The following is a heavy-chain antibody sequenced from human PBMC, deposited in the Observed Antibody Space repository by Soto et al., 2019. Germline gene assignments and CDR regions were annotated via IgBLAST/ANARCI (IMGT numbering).Heavy chain of an antibody. V-gene: IGHV3-23*01. D-gene: IGHD6-6*01. CDR2: STGGGGST. CDR3: AKLVRY. CDR1: GLTFSSPP. Sequence: EVQLLESGGGLVQPGGSLRLSCVAPGLTFSSPPMSWFRQAPGRGLGWVSVSTGGGGSTFYADSVKGRFTISRVNSKNTLYLQMNSLRAEDAAVYFCAKLVRYWGQGTLVTVSS. J-gene: IGHJ4*02.